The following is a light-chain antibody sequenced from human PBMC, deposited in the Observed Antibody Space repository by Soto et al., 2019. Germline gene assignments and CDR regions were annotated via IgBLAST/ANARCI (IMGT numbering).Light chain of an antibody. CDR2: GVS. Sequence: QSVLTQPASVSGSPGQSITVSCTGTSSDIGDYSSVAWYQQRPGKAPKLMIYGVSNRPSGVSDRFSGSKSGNSASLTISGLQAEDEADYYCSSYTNSVTLVFGTGTQLTVL. CDR1: SSDIGDYSS. CDR3: SSYTNSVTLV. J-gene: IGLJ6*01. V-gene: IGLV2-14*01.